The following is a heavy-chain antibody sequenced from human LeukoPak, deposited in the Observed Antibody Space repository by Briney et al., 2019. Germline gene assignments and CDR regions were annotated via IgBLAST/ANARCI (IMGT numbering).Heavy chain of an antibody. CDR2: IFNSGST. V-gene: IGHV4-59*01. CDR3: ARDKGPYWYFDL. CDR1: DGSISSYY. Sequence: PSETLSLTCTVSDGSISSYYWNWIRQPTGKGLEWIGNIFNSGSTDYNPSLKSRVTISVNTSKNQISLKLSSVTAADTAVYYCARDKGPYWYFDLWGRGTLVTVSS. J-gene: IGHJ2*01.